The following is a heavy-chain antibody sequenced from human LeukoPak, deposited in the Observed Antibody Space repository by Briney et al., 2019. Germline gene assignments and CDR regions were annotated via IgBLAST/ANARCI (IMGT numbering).Heavy chain of an antibody. CDR1: GFTFSSYG. J-gene: IGHJ6*04. CDR3: ARDIGLEDV. CDR2: IWYDGSNK. Sequence: PGRSLRLSCAASGFTFSSYGMHWVRQAPGKGLEWVAVIWYDGSNKYYADSVKGRFTISRDNSKNTLYLQMNSLRAEDTAVYYCARDIGLEDVWGKGTTVTVSS. V-gene: IGHV3-33*01. D-gene: IGHD2-15*01.